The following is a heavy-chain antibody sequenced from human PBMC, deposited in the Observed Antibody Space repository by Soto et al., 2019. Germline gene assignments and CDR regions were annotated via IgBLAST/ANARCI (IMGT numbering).Heavy chain of an antibody. CDR3: AREPPGGYYYYGMDV. D-gene: IGHD3-10*01. CDR2: IYYSGST. CDR1: GGSFSGYY. Sequence: SETLSLTCAVYGGSFSGYYWSWIRQPPGKGLEWIGYIYYSGSTNYNPSLKSRVTISVDTSKNQFSLKLSSVAAADTAVYYCAREPPGGYYYYGMDVWGQGTTVTVSS. J-gene: IGHJ6*02. V-gene: IGHV4-59*12.